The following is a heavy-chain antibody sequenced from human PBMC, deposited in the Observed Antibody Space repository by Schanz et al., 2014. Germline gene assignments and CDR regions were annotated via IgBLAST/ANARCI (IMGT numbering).Heavy chain of an antibody. CDR1: GFTFSIYG. D-gene: IGHD6-13*01. CDR2: ISSSSMYI. J-gene: IGHJ4*02. Sequence: EVQLLESGGGLVQPGGSLRLSCAASGFTFSIYGMSWVRQAPGKGLEWVSSISSSSMYIYQADSMRGRFTISRDNANNSLFLRMNSLRAEDTAVYYCAKEKEEVAADGSFFDYWGQGTLVTVSS. CDR3: AKEKEEVAADGSFFDY. V-gene: IGHV3-21*06.